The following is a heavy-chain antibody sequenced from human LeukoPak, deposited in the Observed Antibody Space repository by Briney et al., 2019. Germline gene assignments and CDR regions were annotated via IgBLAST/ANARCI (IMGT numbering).Heavy chain of an antibody. CDR3: ARVPRTIIRFLEWSDQYYFDY. Sequence: GGSLRLSCAASGFTFSSNWMSWVGQAQGKGGGWGAKIKKEGREKYYVDSVKGRFTISRDNAKNSLYLQMNSLRAEDTAVYYCARVPRTIIRFLEWSDQYYFDYWGQGTLVTVSS. CDR1: GFTFSSNW. CDR2: IKKEGREK. D-gene: IGHD3-3*01. V-gene: IGHV3-7*01. J-gene: IGHJ4*02.